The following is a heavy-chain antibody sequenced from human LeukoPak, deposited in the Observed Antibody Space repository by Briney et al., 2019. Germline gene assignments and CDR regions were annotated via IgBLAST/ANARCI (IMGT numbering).Heavy chain of an antibody. CDR1: GFPFDDYA. CDR3: AKSGRGGIAPAGSIRFGIDY. D-gene: IGHD6-13*01. CDR2: INWNDGNI. Sequence: GGSLRLSCAASGFPFDDYAMHWVRQAPGKGLEWVSGINWNDGNIGYAGSVKGRFTISRDNAKNSLYLQMNSLRAEDTALYYCAKSGRGGIAPAGSIRFGIDYWGQGTLVTVSS. V-gene: IGHV3-9*01. J-gene: IGHJ4*02.